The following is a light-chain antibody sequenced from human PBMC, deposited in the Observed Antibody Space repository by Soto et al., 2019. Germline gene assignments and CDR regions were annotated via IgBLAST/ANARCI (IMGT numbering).Light chain of an antibody. CDR1: QGVSTNY. V-gene: IGKV3-20*01. CDR2: GAH. CDR3: QQYHSLPRT. Sequence: EIVLTQSPGTLSLSPGDGATLSCRASQGVSTNYLAWFQQKPGQAPRLLIYGAHIRAIGIADRFRGSGSGTDFTLTISRLEPEDFAVYYCQQYHSLPRTFGQGTKVDIK. J-gene: IGKJ1*01.